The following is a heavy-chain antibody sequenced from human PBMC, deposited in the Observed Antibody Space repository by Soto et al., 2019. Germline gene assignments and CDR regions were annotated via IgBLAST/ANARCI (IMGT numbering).Heavy chain of an antibody. Sequence: SETLSLTCTVSGGSISSYYWSWIRQPPGKGLEWIGYIYYSGSTNYNPSLKSQVTISVDTSKNQFSLKLSTVTAADTAVYYCARRVTYYDILTGYFFDPWGQGTLVTVSS. V-gene: IGHV4-59*08. J-gene: IGHJ5*02. CDR2: IYYSGST. D-gene: IGHD3-9*01. CDR3: ARRVTYYDILTGYFFDP. CDR1: GGSISSYY.